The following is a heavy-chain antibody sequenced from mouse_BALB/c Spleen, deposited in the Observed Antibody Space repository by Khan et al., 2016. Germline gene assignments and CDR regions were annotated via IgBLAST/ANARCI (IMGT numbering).Heavy chain of an antibody. CDR1: EYTFTNYA. J-gene: IGHJ4*01. CDR2: INTNTGEP. V-gene: IGHV9-3*02. CDR3: ARTGDHPYDAMDY. D-gene: IGHD2-13*01. Sequence: QIQLVQSGPELKKPGETVKISCKASEYTFTNYAMNWVKQAPGKGLKWMGWINTNTGEPTYAEEFKGRFAISFEASANTVYLQINNLRNEDSATYFWARTGDHPYDAMDYWGQGTSVTVSA.